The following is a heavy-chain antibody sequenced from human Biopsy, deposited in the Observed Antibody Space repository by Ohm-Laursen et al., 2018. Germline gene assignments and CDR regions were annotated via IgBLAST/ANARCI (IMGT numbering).Heavy chain of an antibody. CDR1: GGSISSDY. V-gene: IGHV4-59*01. CDR2: IYYSGST. J-gene: IGHJ6*02. CDR3: ARARNSTGWPYYYFCGMDV. Sequence: SQTLSLTSTVSGGSISSDYWGWLPQTPGLGLEWIGYIYYSGSTNYNPSLKSRVTISVDTSKNQFSLMLNSVTAADTAVYYCARARNSTGWPYYYFCGMDVWGQGTTVTVPS. D-gene: IGHD2/OR15-2a*01.